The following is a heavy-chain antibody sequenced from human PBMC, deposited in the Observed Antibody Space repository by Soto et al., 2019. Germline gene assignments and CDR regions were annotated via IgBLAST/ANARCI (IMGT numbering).Heavy chain of an antibody. V-gene: IGHV3-33*01. CDR1: GFTVSSYG. CDR3: AGIAAACMDYGMDV. D-gene: IGHD6-13*01. Sequence: PGGSQRLSCAASGFTVSSYGMHWVRQAPGKGLEGVAVIWYDGSNKYYADSVKGRFTISRDNSKNTLYLQMNSLRAEDTAVYYCAGIAAACMDYGMDVWGQVPTGTVSS. J-gene: IGHJ6*02. CDR2: IWYDGSNK.